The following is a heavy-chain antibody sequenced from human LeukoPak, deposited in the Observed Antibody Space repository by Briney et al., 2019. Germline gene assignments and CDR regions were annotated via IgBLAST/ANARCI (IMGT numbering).Heavy chain of an antibody. CDR1: GFTFSSYA. D-gene: IGHD2-2*01. CDR3: AKGDAPQRSLPEDY. V-gene: IGHV3-23*01. J-gene: IGHJ4*02. Sequence: GGSLRLSCAASGFTFSSYAMSWVRQAPGKGLEWVSAISGSGGSTYYADSVKGRFTISRDNSKNTLYLQMNSLRAEDTAVYYCAKGDAPQRSLPEDYWGQGTLVTVSS. CDR2: ISGSGGST.